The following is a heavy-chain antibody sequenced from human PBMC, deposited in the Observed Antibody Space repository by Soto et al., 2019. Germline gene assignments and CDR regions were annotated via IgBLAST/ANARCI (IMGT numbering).Heavy chain of an antibody. D-gene: IGHD3-10*01. CDR2: ISRSSSYI. J-gene: IGHJ4*02. CDR3: ARDSGVLRVGYFDY. V-gene: IGHV3-21*01. CDR1: VFTFSRYA. Sequence: PGGSLRLSCAASVFTFSRYALSWFRQAPGKGLEWVSSISRSSSYIYYADSVKGRFTISRDNAKNSLYLQMNSLRAEDTAVYYCARDSGVLRVGYFDYWGQGTLVTVSS.